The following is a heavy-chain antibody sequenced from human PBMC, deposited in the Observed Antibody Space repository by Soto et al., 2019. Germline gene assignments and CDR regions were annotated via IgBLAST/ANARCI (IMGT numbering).Heavy chain of an antibody. D-gene: IGHD1-1*01. J-gene: IGHJ5*02. V-gene: IGHV1-18*01. CDR2: ISAYNGNT. CDR1: GYTFTSYG. CDR3: ARGCSLLRSSHFDPNWLFDP. Sequence: ASVKVSCKASGYTFTSYGISWVRQAPGQGLEWMGWISAYNGNTNYAQKLQGRVTMTTDTSTSTAYMELRSLRSDDTAVYYCARGCSLLRSSHFDPNWLFDPWGQGTLVTVSS.